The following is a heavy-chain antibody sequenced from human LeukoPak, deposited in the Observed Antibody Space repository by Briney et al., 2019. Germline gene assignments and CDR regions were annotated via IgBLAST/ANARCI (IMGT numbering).Heavy chain of an antibody. J-gene: IGHJ6*03. CDR1: GFIFNNYG. CDR2: INYDGTKK. D-gene: IGHD3-22*01. V-gene: IGHV3-30*02. Sequence: PGGSLRLSCAASGFIFNNYGMYWVRQAPGKGLEWVSFINYDGTKKYYADSVKGRFTISRDNSYNTVFLQMDSLRPEDTAIYYCAKDPRYYDGPGYHGGYYHYMDVWGKGTTVTVSS. CDR3: AKDPRYYDGPGYHGGYYHYMDV.